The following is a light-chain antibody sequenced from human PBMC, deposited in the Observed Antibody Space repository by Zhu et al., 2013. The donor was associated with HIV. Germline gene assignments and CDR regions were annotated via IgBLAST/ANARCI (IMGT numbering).Light chain of an antibody. J-gene: IGKJ1*01. Sequence: IQVTQSPSSLSASIGDRVTITCRTSQAIRSDLAWYQQRPGKPPKRLIYGASDLQSGIPSRFSGRGSGTDFTLIINSLQPEDSATYYCLQHHAYPWTFGQGTKV. CDR1: QAIRSD. V-gene: IGKV1-6*01. CDR3: LQHHAYPWT. CDR2: GAS.